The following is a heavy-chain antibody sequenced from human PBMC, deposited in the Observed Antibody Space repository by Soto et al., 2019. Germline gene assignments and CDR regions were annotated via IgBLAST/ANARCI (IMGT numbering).Heavy chain of an antibody. D-gene: IGHD1-1*01. CDR2: ISGTGVST. CDR1: GFTFSGFTFSSYA. V-gene: IGHV3-23*01. CDR3: AKGGRPPREPFMDV. J-gene: IGHJ6*02. Sequence: EVQLLESGGGLVQPGGSLRLSCTASGFTFSGFTFSSYAMTWVRQAPGKGLEWVSTISGTGVSTYYTDSVKGRFTISRDNSKDTLYLRMNSLRAEDTAIYFYAKGGRPPREPFMDVCGQGTTVTVSS.